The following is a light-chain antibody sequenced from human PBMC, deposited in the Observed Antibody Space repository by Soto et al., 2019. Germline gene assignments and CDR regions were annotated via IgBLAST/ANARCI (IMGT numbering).Light chain of an antibody. CDR3: CSYADTYVK. V-gene: IGLV2-11*01. J-gene: IGLJ2*01. CDR1: SNYIGPYNY. Sequence: QSALTQPRSVSGSPGQSVAISCTGISNYIGPYNYVSWYQQHPGKAPKLIIYDVDKRPSGVPYRFSGSKSGDTASLTISGLQPDDEADYYCCSYADTYVKLGGGTKLTVL. CDR2: DVD.